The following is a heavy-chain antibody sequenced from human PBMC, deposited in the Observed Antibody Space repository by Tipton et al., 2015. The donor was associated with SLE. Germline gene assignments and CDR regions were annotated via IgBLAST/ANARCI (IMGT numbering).Heavy chain of an antibody. Sequence: TLSLTCIVSGGSINSYFWSWIRQPPGKGLEWIGYIYYSGSTHYNPSLGSRVTISVDTSKNQFSLKLSSVTAADTAVYYCARDLGRLYFDYWGQGTLVTVSS. J-gene: IGHJ4*02. V-gene: IGHV4-59*01. CDR2: IYYSGST. CDR1: GGSINSYF. CDR3: ARDLGRLYFDY. D-gene: IGHD3-16*01.